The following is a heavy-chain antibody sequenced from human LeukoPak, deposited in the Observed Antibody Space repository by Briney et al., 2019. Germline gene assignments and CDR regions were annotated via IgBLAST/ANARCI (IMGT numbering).Heavy chain of an antibody. Sequence: PSETLSLTCSVSGGSISSGSYYWSWIRQPAGKGLEWIGRIYSSGSTNYNPSLKSRVTMSVDTSKNQFSLNLSSVTAADTAVYFCARDREWLRSAFDIWGQGTMVTVSS. J-gene: IGHJ3*02. V-gene: IGHV4-61*02. CDR2: IYSSGST. CDR3: ARDREWLRSAFDI. CDR1: GGSISSGSYY. D-gene: IGHD5-12*01.